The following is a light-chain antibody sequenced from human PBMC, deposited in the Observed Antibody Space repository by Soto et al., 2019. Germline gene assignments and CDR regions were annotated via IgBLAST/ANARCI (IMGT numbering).Light chain of an antibody. CDR2: VAS. J-gene: IGKJ2*01. Sequence: DIQMTQSPSSLSASVGDRVTITCRASQSISKSLNWYQQKPGRAPTLLISVASTLHSGVPSRFSGSGSGTDFTLTISSLQREDFATYYCQQSYSTPPMYTFGQVTKLEIK. CDR1: QSISKS. V-gene: IGKV1-39*01. CDR3: QQSYSTPPMYT.